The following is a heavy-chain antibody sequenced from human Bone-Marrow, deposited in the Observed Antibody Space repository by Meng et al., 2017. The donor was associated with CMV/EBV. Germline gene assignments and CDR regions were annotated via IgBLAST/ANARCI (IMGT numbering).Heavy chain of an antibody. Sequence: GGSLRFSCAASGFTFSSYSMNWVRQAPGKGLEWVSSISSSSSYIYYADSVKGRFTISRDNSKNTLYLQMNSLRAEDTAVYYCARDGQLGYYTSTSCYMGDYWGQGTLVTVSS. D-gene: IGHD2-2*02. J-gene: IGHJ4*02. CDR1: GFTFSSYS. V-gene: IGHV3-21*01. CDR3: ARDGQLGYYTSTSCYMGDY. CDR2: ISSSSSYI.